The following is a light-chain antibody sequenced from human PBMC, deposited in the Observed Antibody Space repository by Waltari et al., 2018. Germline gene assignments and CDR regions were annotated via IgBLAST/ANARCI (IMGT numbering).Light chain of an antibody. J-gene: IGKJ1*01. CDR3: QHYLKLPVT. V-gene: IGKV3-20*01. CDR2: GAA. Sequence: IVLTQSPGPLSLSLGDRATVSFRARQSVSRALAWYQQKPGQAPRLRIFGAATRATGIPDRFSGSGCVTDISLTISRLEPDDFAVYYCQHYLKLPVTFGQGTTVEI. CDR1: QSVSRA.